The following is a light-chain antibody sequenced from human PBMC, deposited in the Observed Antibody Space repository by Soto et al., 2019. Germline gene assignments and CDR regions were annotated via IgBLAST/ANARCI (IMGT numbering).Light chain of an antibody. J-gene: IGKJ2*01. CDR3: LQDTNYPYT. V-gene: IGKV1-17*01. CDR1: QGIRSD. Sequence: DIKMTQSPSSLSASVGDRVTITCRASQGIRSDLGWYQQKPGEAPKRLIYATSKLQSGVPSRFSGSGSGTDFTLTISSLQPEDFATYYCLQDTNYPYTFGQGTKLEIK. CDR2: ATS.